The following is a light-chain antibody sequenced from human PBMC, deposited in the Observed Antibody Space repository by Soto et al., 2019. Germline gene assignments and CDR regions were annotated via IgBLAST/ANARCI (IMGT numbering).Light chain of an antibody. V-gene: IGKV1-39*01. CDR3: QQSYNTPRT. CDR2: ASS. Sequence: DIQMTQSPSSLSASVGDRVTITCRASQSINNNLNWYQQKPGKPPNLLIYASSSLQSGVPSRFSGSGSGTDFTLTISRLQPEDFAAYYCQQSYNTPRTFGQGTRLDIK. CDR1: QSINNN. J-gene: IGKJ1*01.